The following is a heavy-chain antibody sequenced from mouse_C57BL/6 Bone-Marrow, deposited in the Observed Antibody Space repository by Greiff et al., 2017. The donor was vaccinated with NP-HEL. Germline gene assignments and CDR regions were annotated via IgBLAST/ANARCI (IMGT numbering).Heavy chain of an antibody. CDR1: GYTFTSYW. CDR3: ARLRVYYDYGEGGY. J-gene: IGHJ2*01. CDR2: IDPSGSYT. D-gene: IGHD2-4*01. Sequence: QVQLQQSGAELVMPGASVKLSCKASGYTFTSYWMHWVKQRPGQGLEWIGEIDPSGSYTNYNQKFKGKSTVTVDKSSNTAYMQLSSLTSEDSAVYDCARLRVYYDYGEGGYWGQGTTLTVAS. V-gene: IGHV1-69*01.